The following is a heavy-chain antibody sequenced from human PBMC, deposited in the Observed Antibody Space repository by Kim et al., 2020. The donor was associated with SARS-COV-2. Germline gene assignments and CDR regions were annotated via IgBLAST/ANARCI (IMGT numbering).Heavy chain of an antibody. D-gene: IGHD3-22*01. CDR2: ISSSSSYI. CDR1: GFTFSSYS. J-gene: IGHJ4*02. CDR3: ARGTYYYDSRAGR. V-gene: IGHV3-21*01. Sequence: GGSLRLSCAASGFTFSSYSMNWVRQAPGKGLEWVSSISSSSSYIYYADSVKGRFTISRDNAKNSLYLQMNSLRAEDTAVYYCARGTYYYDSRAGRWGQGTLVTVSS.